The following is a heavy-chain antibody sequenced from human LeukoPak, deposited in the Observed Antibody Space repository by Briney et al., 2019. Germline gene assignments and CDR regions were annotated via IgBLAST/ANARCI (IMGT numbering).Heavy chain of an antibody. Sequence: WSLRLSCPASGFTFSSDGMHWVRQAPGKGLEGVAFIRYDGSNKYYVDSVKGRFTISRDNCKNTLSLQMNSLRAEDTAVYYCAKDFAPFLLWFGVGSDYWGQGTLVTVSS. J-gene: IGHJ4*02. CDR2: IRYDGSNK. D-gene: IGHD3-10*01. V-gene: IGHV3-30*02. CDR3: AKDFAPFLLWFGVGSDY. CDR1: GFTFSSDG.